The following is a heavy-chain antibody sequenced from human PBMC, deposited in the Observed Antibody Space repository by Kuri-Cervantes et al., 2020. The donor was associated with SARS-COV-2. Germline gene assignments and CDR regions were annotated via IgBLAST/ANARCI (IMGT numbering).Heavy chain of an antibody. D-gene: IGHD6-13*01. J-gene: IGHJ2*01. CDR1: GGSISSSSYY. CDR2: IYHSGST. CDR3: ARAAAGNWYFDL. V-gene: IGHV4-39*01. Sequence: GSLRLSCTVSGGSISSSSYYWGWIRQPPGKGLEWIGSIYHSGSTYYNPSLKSRVTISVDTSKNQFSLKLSSVTAADTAVYYCARAAAGNWYFDLWGRGTLVTVSS.